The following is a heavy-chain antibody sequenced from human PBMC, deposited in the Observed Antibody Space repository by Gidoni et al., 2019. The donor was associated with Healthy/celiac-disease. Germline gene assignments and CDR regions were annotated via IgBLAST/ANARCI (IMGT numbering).Heavy chain of an antibody. Sequence: QVQLVQSGAEVKKPGASVKVSCTASGYTFTSYYMHWVRQAPGQGLEWMGIINPSGGSTSYAQKFQGRVTMTRDTSTSTVYMELSSLRSEDTAVYYCAIRRAGMTTVTHLLDWGQGTLVTVSS. D-gene: IGHD4-4*01. CDR1: GYTFTSYY. J-gene: IGHJ4*02. CDR3: AIRRAGMTTVTHLLD. V-gene: IGHV1-46*03. CDR2: INPSGGST.